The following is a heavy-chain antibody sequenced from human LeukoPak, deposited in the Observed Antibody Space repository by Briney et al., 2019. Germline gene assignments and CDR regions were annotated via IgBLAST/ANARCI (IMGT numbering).Heavy chain of an antibody. D-gene: IGHD5-12*01. V-gene: IGHV4-34*01. Sequence: PSETLSLTCAVYGGSFSGYYWSWIRQPPGKGLEWIGEINHSGNTDYNPSLKSRVTISVDTSKKQFSLKLNSLTAADTAVYYCARQVATKGEWAFDVWGQGTMVTVSS. CDR1: GGSFSGYY. J-gene: IGHJ3*01. CDR3: ARQVATKGEWAFDV. CDR2: INHSGNT.